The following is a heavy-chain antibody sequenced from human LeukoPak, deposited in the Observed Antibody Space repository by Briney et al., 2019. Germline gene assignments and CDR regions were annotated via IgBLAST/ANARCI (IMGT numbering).Heavy chain of an antibody. CDR3: ARDGSAYNLDY. Sequence: GGSLRLSCAASGFTFSPAWMHWVRQAPGKGLEWVSRINNDGSYINYADSVKGRFTTSRDNAKNTVNLQMNSLRAEDTAVYFCARDGSAYNLDYWGQEVQVTVSP. D-gene: IGHD5-24*01. CDR1: GFTFSPAW. CDR2: INNDGSYI. J-gene: IGHJ4*02. V-gene: IGHV3-74*01.